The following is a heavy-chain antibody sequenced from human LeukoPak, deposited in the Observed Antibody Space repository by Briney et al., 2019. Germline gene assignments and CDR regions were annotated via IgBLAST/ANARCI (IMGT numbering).Heavy chain of an antibody. CDR2: ISGSGGST. CDR3: ARDSLWFGELSY. Sequence: GGSLRLSCAASGFTFSSYAMSWVRQAPGKGLEWVSAISGSGGSTYYADSVKGRFTISRDNSENTVYLHMSSLRAGDTAVYYCARDSLWFGELSYWGQGTLVTVSS. V-gene: IGHV3-23*01. CDR1: GFTFSSYA. D-gene: IGHD3-10*01. J-gene: IGHJ4*02.